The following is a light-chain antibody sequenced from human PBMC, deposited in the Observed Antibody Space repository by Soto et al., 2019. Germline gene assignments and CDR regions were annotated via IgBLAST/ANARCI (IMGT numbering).Light chain of an antibody. CDR1: QSVSSNY. J-gene: IGKJ2*01. V-gene: IGKV3-20*01. CDR3: QQYGTSPYT. Sequence: EIVLTQSPGTLSLSPGERATLSCRASQSVSSNYLAWYQKSPGQPPSLLIYGASNRANGVPDRFSGSGSGTDFTLTNSRLESEDFSVYYCQQYGTSPYTFGLGTKLEIK. CDR2: GAS.